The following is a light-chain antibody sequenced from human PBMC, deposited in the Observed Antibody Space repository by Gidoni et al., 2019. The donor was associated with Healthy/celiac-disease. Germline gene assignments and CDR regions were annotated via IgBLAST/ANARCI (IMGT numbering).Light chain of an antibody. CDR2: AAS. CDR3: QQSYSTLALT. Sequence: DMQMTQSPSSLSASVGDRVTITCRGSQSISSYLNWDQQKTGKATKLLIYAASSLQSGVPSRFSGSGSGTDFTLTISSLQPEDFATYYCQQSYSTLALTFGGGTKVEIK. J-gene: IGKJ4*01. CDR1: QSISSY. V-gene: IGKV1-39*01.